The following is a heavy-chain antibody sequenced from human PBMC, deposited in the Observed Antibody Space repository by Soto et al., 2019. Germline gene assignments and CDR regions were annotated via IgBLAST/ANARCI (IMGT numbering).Heavy chain of an antibody. Sequence: GGSLRLSCAASGFTFSSYAMSWVRQAPGKGLDWVSAISGRGISTYYADAVKGRFTISRDNSKNTLYLQMNSLRAEDTALYYCAKADYYYDSGSFFDYWGQGTLVTVSS. V-gene: IGHV3-23*01. CDR1: GFTFSSYA. CDR2: ISGRGIST. D-gene: IGHD3-10*01. J-gene: IGHJ4*02. CDR3: AKADYYYDSGSFFDY.